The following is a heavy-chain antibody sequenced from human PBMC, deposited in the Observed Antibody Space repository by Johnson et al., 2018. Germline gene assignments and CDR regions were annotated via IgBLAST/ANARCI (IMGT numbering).Heavy chain of an antibody. CDR1: GYSFTSYW. J-gene: IGHJ3*02. V-gene: IGHV5-51*03. D-gene: IGHD3-10*01. CDR2: IYPGDSDT. Sequence: EVQLVESGAEVKKPGESLKISCKGSGYSFTSYWIGWVRQMPGKGLEWMGIIYPGDSDTRYSPSFQGQVTISAAKSISTAYLQWGSLKASYTDMYYCARLAGLVELFAAFDIWGQGTMVTVSS. CDR3: ARLAGLVELFAAFDI.